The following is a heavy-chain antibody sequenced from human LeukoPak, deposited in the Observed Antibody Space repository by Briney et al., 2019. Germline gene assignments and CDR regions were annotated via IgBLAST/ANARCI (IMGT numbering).Heavy chain of an antibody. CDR3: ARDLDGSSGWNNWFDP. V-gene: IGHV1-8*01. D-gene: IGHD6-19*01. J-gene: IGHJ5*02. Sequence: GASVKVSCKASGYTFTSYDINWVRQATGQGLEWMGWMNPNSGNTGYAQKFQGRVTMTRNTSISTAYMELSSLRSEDTAVYYCARDLDGSSGWNNWFDPWGQGTLVTVSS. CDR1: GYTFTSYD. CDR2: MNPNSGNT.